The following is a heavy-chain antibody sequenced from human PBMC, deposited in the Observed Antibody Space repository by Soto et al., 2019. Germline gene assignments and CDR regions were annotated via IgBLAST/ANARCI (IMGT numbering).Heavy chain of an antibody. V-gene: IGHV1-18*04. CDR1: GYTFTSYG. D-gene: IGHD2-15*01. Sequence: ASVKVSCKASGYTFTSYGSSWVGQAAGQGLEWMGWISAYNGNTNYAQKLQGRVTMTTDTSTSTAYMELRSLRSDDTAVYYCAREVDTYSYYGMEVWGQGTTATVSS. J-gene: IGHJ6*02. CDR3: AREVDTYSYYGMEV. CDR2: ISAYNGNT.